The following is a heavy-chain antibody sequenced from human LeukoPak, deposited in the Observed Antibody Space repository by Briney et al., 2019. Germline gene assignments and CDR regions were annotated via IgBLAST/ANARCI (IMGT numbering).Heavy chain of an antibody. CDR1: GFTFSSYS. D-gene: IGHD3-10*01. J-gene: IGHJ4*02. CDR2: ISSSGSTI. Sequence: GGSLRLSCAASGFTFSSYSMNWVRQAPGKGLEWVSYISSSGSTIYYADSVKGRFTISRDNAKNSLYLQMNSLRAEDTAVYYCARTSSLYGSLALDYWGQGTLVTVSS. CDR3: ARTSSLYGSLALDY. V-gene: IGHV3-48*04.